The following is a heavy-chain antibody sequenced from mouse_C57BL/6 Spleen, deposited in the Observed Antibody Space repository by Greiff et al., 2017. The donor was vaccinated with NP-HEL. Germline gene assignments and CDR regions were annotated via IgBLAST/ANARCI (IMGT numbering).Heavy chain of an antibody. CDR3: AYSNYEEGAMDY. J-gene: IGHJ4*01. CDR2: IYPSDSET. Sequence: VQLQQPGAELVRPGSSVKLSCKASGYTFTSYWMDWVKQRPGQGLEWIGNIYPSDSETHYNQKFKDKATLTVDKSSSTAYMQLSSLTSEDSAVYYCAYSNYEEGAMDYWGQGTSVTVSS. CDR1: GYTFTSYW. V-gene: IGHV1-61*01. D-gene: IGHD2-5*01.